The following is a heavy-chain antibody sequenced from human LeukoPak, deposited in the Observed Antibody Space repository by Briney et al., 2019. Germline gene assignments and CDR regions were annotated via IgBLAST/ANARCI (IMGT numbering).Heavy chain of an antibody. CDR1: GGSISSYY. D-gene: IGHD3-10*01. J-gene: IGHJ4*02. CDR3: ASGGYYGSGSYFYY. CDR2: IYYSGST. V-gene: IGHV4-59*01. Sequence: SETLSLTCTVSGGSISSYYWSWIRQPPGKGLAWIGYIYYSGSTNYNPSLKSRVTISVDTSKNQFSLKLSSVTAADTAVYYCASGGYYGSGSYFYYWGQGTLVTVSS.